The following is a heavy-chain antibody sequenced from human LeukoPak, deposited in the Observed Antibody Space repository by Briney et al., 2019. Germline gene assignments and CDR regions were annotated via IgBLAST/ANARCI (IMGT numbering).Heavy chain of an antibody. CDR1: GFSFISYW. CDR2: KKQDGSAK. Sequence: PGGSLRLSCAASGFSFISYWMSWVRQAPGKGLEWVANKKQDGSAKNYVDSVKGRFTISRDNAKNSLYLQMNSLRDEDTAAYYCARGGSGSNYPFDDWGQGTLVTVSS. CDR3: ARGGSGSNYPFDD. V-gene: IGHV3-7*01. J-gene: IGHJ4*02. D-gene: IGHD3-10*01.